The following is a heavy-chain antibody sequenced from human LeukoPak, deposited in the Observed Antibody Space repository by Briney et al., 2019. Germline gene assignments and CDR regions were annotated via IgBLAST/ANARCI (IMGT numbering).Heavy chain of an antibody. J-gene: IGHJ5*02. D-gene: IGHD2-15*01. V-gene: IGHV1-69*05. Sequence: SVKVSCKASGGTFSSYAISWVRQAPGQGLEWMGGIIPIFGTTNYAQKSQGRVTITTDKSTSTAYMELSSLRSEDTAVYYCASLNRPATLYCSGGSCLRGYNWFDPWGQGTLVTVFS. CDR2: IIPIFGTT. CDR3: ASLNRPATLYCSGGSCLRGYNWFDP. CDR1: GGTFSSYA.